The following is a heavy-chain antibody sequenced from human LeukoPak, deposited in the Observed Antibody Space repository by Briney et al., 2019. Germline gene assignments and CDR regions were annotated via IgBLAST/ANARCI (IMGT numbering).Heavy chain of an antibody. CDR2: IYYSGST. J-gene: IGHJ4*02. V-gene: IGHV4-31*03. CDR1: GGSISSGGYY. CDR3: ARARGYSYASDY. D-gene: IGHD5-18*01. Sequence: PSETLSLTRTVSGGSISSGGYYWSWIRQHPGKGLEWIGYIYYSGSTYYNPSLKSRVTISLDMSKNQFSLKLTSVTAADTAVYYCARARGYSYASDYWGQGTLVTVSS.